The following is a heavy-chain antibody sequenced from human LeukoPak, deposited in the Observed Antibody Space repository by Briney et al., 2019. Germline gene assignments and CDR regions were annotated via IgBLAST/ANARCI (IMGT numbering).Heavy chain of an antibody. J-gene: IGHJ4*02. D-gene: IGHD4/OR15-4a*01. CDR1: GFTFSNYV. CDR2: ISYDGSNK. CDR3: ARRAGAYSHPYDY. V-gene: IGHV3-30*03. Sequence: GGSLRLSCAASGFTFSNYVIHWVRQAPGKGLEWVAVISYDGSNKYYADSVKGRFTISRDNSKNTLYLQMNSLRADDTAVYYCARRAGAYSHPYDYWGQGTLVTVSS.